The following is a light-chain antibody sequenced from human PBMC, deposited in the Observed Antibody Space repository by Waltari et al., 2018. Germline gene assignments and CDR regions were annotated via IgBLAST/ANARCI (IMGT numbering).Light chain of an antibody. J-gene: IGKJ5*01. V-gene: IGKV2-28*01. CDR2: LGS. CDR1: QSLLQSNGYNY. Sequence: DIVMTQSPLSLPVTPGEPASISCRSSQSLLQSNGYNYLDWYLQKPGQSPQLLIYLGSNRASGVPDRFSGSGSGTDFTLKISRVEAEDVGVYYCMQALQTPLFGQGTRLEIK. CDR3: MQALQTPL.